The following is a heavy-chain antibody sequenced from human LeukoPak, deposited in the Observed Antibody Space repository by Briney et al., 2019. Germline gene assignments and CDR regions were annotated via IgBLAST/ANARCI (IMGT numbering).Heavy chain of an antibody. V-gene: IGHV3-48*03. CDR2: ITGGSTTK. CDR1: GFTFSYYE. Sequence: PGGSLRLSCAASGFTFSYYEMIWVRQAPGKGLEWVSYITGGSTTKNYADSVKGRFTISRDNAKNSLYLQMNSLRAEDTAVYYCARDFLDYYDSSGYRKAHAFDIWGQGTMVTVSS. CDR3: ARDFLDYYDSSGYRKAHAFDI. D-gene: IGHD3-22*01. J-gene: IGHJ3*02.